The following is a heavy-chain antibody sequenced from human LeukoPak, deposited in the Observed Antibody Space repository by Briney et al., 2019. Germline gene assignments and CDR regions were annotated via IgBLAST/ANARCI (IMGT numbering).Heavy chain of an antibody. CDR1: GGSISSGSYY. D-gene: IGHD3-3*01. V-gene: IGHV4-61*02. CDR2: IYTSGST. Sequence: PSETLSLTCNVSGGSISSGSYYWSWIRQPAGKGLEWIGRIYTSGSTNYNPSLKSRVTISVDTSKNQFSLKLSSVTAADTAVYYCARVGYDFWSGYYEYYFDYWGQGTLVTVSS. J-gene: IGHJ4*02. CDR3: ARVGYDFWSGYYEYYFDY.